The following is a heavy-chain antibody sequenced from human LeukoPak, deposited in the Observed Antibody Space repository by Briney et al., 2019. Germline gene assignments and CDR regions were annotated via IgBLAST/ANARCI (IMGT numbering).Heavy chain of an antibody. CDR2: INPNSGGT. D-gene: IGHD5-24*01. CDR3: ARDRPGATIVRAFDI. CDR1: GYTFTGYY. J-gene: IGHJ3*02. Sequence: GASVKVSCEASGYTFTGYYMHWVRQAPGQGLEWMGWINPNSGGTNYAQKFQGRVTMTRDTSISTAYMELSRLRSDDTAVYYCARDRPGATIVRAFDIWGQGTMVAVSS. V-gene: IGHV1-2*02.